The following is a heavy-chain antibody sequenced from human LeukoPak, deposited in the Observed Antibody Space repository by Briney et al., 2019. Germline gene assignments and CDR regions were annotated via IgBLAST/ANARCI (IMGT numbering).Heavy chain of an antibody. CDR3: AKYTHSSGFDY. CDR2: IYSGGST. V-gene: IGHV3-53*01. D-gene: IGHD3-22*01. J-gene: IGHJ4*02. Sequence: GGSLRLSCAASGFTVSSNYMSWVRQAPGKGLEWVSVIYSGGSTYYADSVKGRSTFSRDNSKNTLYLQMNSLRAEDTAVYYCAKYTHSSGFDYWGQGTLVTVSS. CDR1: GFTVSSNY.